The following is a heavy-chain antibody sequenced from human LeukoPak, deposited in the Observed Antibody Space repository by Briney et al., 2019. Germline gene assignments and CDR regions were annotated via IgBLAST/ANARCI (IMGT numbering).Heavy chain of an antibody. CDR1: GGTFSIYA. D-gene: IGHD7-27*01. CDR2: IIPIFGTA. J-gene: IGHJ3*02. Sequence: SVKVSCKASGGTFSIYAISWVRQAPGQGLEWMGGIIPIFGTANYAQKFQGRVTITADESTSTAYMELSSLRSEDTAVYYCARDPNWGSGRAFDIWGQGTMVTVPS. V-gene: IGHV1-69*01. CDR3: ARDPNWGSGRAFDI.